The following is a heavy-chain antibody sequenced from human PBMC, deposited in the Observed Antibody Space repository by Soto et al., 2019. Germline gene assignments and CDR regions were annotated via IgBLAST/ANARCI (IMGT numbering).Heavy chain of an antibody. J-gene: IGHJ2*01. V-gene: IGHV4-4*02. CDR1: SGPISSSNW. CDR3: ARTSYTWDWYFDL. D-gene: IGHD3-16*01. CDR2: IYHSGST. Sequence: QVQLQESGPGLVKPSGTLSLTCAVSSGPISSSNWWSWVRQPPGKGLEWRGEIYHSGSTNYNPSLNTRVTIYVDKSKSQCSLKLSSVTAADTAVYYCARTSYTWDWYFDLWGRGTLVTVSS.